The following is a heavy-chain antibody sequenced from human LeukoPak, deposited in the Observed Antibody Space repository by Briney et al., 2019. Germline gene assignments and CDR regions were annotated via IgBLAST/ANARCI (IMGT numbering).Heavy chain of an antibody. D-gene: IGHD2-15*01. Sequence: SETLTLTCTVSGGSISSYYWSWIRQPAGKGLEWIGRIYTSGSTNYNASRKCRITMSVDTSKNQFSLKLSSVTAADTAVCYCARDALKYCSGGSCYPYWGQGTLVTVSS. CDR1: GGSISSYY. J-gene: IGHJ4*02. V-gene: IGHV4-4*07. CDR3: ARDALKYCSGGSCYPY. CDR2: IYTSGST.